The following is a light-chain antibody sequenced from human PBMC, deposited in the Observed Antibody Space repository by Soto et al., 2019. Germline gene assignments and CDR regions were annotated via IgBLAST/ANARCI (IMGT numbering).Light chain of an antibody. J-gene: IGKJ2*01. CDR1: QSVSSSY. CDR3: QQYGSSPSYT. CDR2: GAS. Sequence: EIVLTQSPGTLSLSPGERATLSCRASQSVSSSYLAWYQQKPGQAPRLLIYGASSRATGIPDRFSGSGSGTDFTLTIRRLEPADFAVYYCQQYGSSPSYTFGHGTKLEIK. V-gene: IGKV3-20*01.